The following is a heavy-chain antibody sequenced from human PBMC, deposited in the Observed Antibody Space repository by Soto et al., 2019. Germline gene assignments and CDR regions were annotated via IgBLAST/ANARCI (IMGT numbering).Heavy chain of an antibody. CDR3: ARGDWAYCGGDCYSPMDV. CDR1: GFTFSSYS. V-gene: IGHV3-48*01. Sequence: EVQLVESGGGLVQPGGSLRLSCAASGFTFSSYSMNWVRQAPGKGLEWVSYISSRSSTIYYADSVKGRFTISRDNAKNSLYLQMNSLRAEDTAVYYCARGDWAYCGGDCYSPMDVWGQGTTVTVSS. J-gene: IGHJ6*02. CDR2: ISSRSSTI. D-gene: IGHD2-21*02.